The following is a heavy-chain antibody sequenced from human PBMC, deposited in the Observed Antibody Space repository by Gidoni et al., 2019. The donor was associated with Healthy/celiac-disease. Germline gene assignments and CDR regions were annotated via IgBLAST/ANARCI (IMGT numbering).Heavy chain of an antibody. CDR2: ISSNGGST. Sequence: EVQLVESGGGLVQPGGSLRLSGAASGFTFSSYAMHWVRQAPGKGLEYVSAISSNGGSTYYANSVKGRFTISRDNSKNTLYLQMGSLRAEDMAVYYCARVKGWELLSYWYFDLWGRGTLVTVSS. CDR3: ARVKGWELLSYWYFDL. D-gene: IGHD1-26*01. V-gene: IGHV3-64*01. CDR1: GFTFSSYA. J-gene: IGHJ2*01.